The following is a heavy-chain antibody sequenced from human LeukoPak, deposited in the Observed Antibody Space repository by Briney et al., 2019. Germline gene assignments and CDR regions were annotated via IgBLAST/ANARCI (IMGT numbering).Heavy chain of an antibody. CDR2: INPSGGST. J-gene: IGHJ6*02. CDR1: GYTFTSYY. V-gene: IGHV1-46*01. D-gene: IGHD2-2*01. CDR3: ARDRCSSTSCYLDYYYGMDV. Sequence: ASVKVSCKASGYTFTSYYMHWVRQAAGQGLEWMGIINPSGGSTSYAQKFQGRVTRTRDTSTSTVYMELSSLRSEDTAVYYCARDRCSSTSCYLDYYYGMDVWGQGTTVTVSS.